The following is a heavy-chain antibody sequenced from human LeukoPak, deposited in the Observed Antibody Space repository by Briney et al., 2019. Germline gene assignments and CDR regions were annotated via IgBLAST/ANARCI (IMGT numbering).Heavy chain of an antibody. Sequence: GESLKISCKGSGYSFFSYWIGWVRQMPGTGLEWMGIIYPADSDTTYSPSFQGQVTISADKSISTAYLQWSSLKASDTAMYYCARLRSSWCEGVFDYWGQGTLVTVSS. J-gene: IGHJ4*02. V-gene: IGHV5-51*01. CDR1: GYSFFSYW. D-gene: IGHD6-13*01. CDR3: ARLRSSWCEGVFDY. CDR2: IYPADSDT.